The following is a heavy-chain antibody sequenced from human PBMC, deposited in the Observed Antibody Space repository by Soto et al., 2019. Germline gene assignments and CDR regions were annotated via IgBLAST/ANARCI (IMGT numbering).Heavy chain of an antibody. D-gene: IGHD3-10*01. CDR3: AXARPDPYGSRSSRWFDP. CDR1: GGSISSGGYY. Sequence: SETLSLTCTVSGGSISSGGYYWSWIRQHPRKGLEWIGYIYYIGSTYYNPSLKSRVTMSVDTSKNQFSLKLSSVTAADTAVYYCAXARPDPYGSRSSRWFDPWGQGTLVTVSS. J-gene: IGHJ5*02. V-gene: IGHV4-31*03. CDR2: IYYIGST.